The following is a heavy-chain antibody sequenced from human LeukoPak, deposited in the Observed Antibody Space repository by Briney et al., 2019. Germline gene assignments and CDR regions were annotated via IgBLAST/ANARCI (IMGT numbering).Heavy chain of an antibody. D-gene: IGHD3-16*01. CDR2: NYTSGTT. Sequence: TLSLTCTVSGGSISSGSYYWAWIRQPAGRGLEWIGQNYTSGTTNYNPSLKSRVTISVDTSKKQFSLKLSSVTAADTAVYYCARVEGGTYFDYDYMDVWGKGTTVT. J-gene: IGHJ6*03. V-gene: IGHV4-61*09. CDR1: GGSISSGSYY. CDR3: ARVEGGTYFDYDYMDV.